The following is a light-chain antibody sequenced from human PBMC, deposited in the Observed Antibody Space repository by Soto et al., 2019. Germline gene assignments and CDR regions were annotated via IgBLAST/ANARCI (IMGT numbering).Light chain of an antibody. V-gene: IGLV2-14*01. CDR1: SSDAGDYKY. CDR2: EVS. J-gene: IGLJ1*01. CDR3: NSYTSSTTV. Sequence: QSALTQPASVSGSPGQSITISCTGTSSDAGDYKYVSWYQQHPGKAPKLMIYEVSNRPSGVSNRFSGSKSGNTASLTISGLQAEDEPDYYCNSYTSSTTVFGTGTKLTVL.